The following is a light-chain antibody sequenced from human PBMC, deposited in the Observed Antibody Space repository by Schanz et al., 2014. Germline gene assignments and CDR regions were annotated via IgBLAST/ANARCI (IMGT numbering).Light chain of an antibody. CDR1: QGISTY. Sequence: DIQMTQSPSSLSASVGDRVTITCRASQGISTYLAWYQQKPGKVPKLLIYAASTLQSGVPSRFSGSGSGTDFTLTISSLQPEDVATYYCQQADSVPLTFGGGTKVEIK. V-gene: IGKV1-27*01. J-gene: IGKJ4*01. CDR3: QQADSVPLT. CDR2: AAS.